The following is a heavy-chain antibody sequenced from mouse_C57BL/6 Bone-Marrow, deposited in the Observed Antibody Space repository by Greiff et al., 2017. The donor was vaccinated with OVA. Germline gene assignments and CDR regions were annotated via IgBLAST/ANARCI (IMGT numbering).Heavy chain of an antibody. J-gene: IGHJ3*01. Sequence: VQVVESGAELVKPGASVKISCKASGYAFSNYWMNWVKQRPGKGLEWIGQIYPGDGDTNYNGKFKGKASLTADKSSSTGYIQLSSLTSEDSAVYFCARGAYWGQGTLVTVSA. CDR1: GYAFSNYW. V-gene: IGHV1-80*01. CDR3: ARGAY. CDR2: IYPGDGDT.